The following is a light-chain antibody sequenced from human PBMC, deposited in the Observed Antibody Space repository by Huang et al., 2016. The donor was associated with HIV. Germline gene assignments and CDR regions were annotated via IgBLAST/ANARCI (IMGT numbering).Light chain of an antibody. CDR2: LGS. CDR1: QSLLRSNGYTY. J-gene: IGKJ3*01. CDR3: MQGLQTPGVT. V-gene: IGKV2-28*01. Sequence: IVMTQSPLSLPVTPGEPASISCRSSQSLLRSNGYTYLDWYLQRPGQSPQLLIYLGSNRAAGVPDRFSGSASGTNFTLKVSRVEADDLGTYYCMQGLQTPGVTFGPGTKVDFK.